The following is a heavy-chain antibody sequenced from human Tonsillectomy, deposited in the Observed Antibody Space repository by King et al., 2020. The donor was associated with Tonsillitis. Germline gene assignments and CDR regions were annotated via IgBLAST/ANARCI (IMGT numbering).Heavy chain of an antibody. CDR2: ISYDGSNK. J-gene: IGHJ6*02. CDR3: ARAITMVRGPIDYYGMDV. CDR1: GFIFSSYA. Sequence: VQLVESGGGVVQPGRSLRLSCAASGFIFSSYAMHWVRQAPGKGLEWVVVISYDGSNKYYADSVKGRFTISRDNSKNTLYLQMHSLRAEDTAVYYCARAITMVRGPIDYYGMDVWGQGTTVTVSS. V-gene: IGHV3-30*04. D-gene: IGHD3-10*01.